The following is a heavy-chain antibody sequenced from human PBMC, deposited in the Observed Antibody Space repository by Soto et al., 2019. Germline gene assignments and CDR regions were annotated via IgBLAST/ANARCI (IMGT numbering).Heavy chain of an antibody. CDR3: ARDDYYGSGRMSYYYYGMDV. D-gene: IGHD3-10*01. V-gene: IGHV3-7*01. Sequence: EVQLVESGGGLVQPGGSLRLSCAASGFTLSTYWMTWVRQAPGKGLEWVATIKQDGSEKYYVDSVKGRFTISRDNAKNSLYLQMNSLRVDDTAVYYCARDDYYGSGRMSYYYYGMDVWGQGTTVTVSS. J-gene: IGHJ6*02. CDR1: GFTLSTYW. CDR2: IKQDGSEK.